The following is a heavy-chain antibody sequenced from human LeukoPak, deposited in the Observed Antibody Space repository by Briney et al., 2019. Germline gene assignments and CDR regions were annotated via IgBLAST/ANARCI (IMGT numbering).Heavy chain of an antibody. CDR1: GGSFSNYF. D-gene: IGHD4-11*01. CDR3: AISDDYNNYGFDY. CDR2: INHSGGT. V-gene: IGHV4-34*01. J-gene: IGHJ4*02. Sequence: PSETLSLTCAVYGGSFSNYFWSWIRQPPGKGLEWIGEINHSGGTNYNPSLKSRVTISVDTSKNQFSLKLSSVTAADTAVYYCAISDDYNNYGFDYWGQGTLVTVSS.